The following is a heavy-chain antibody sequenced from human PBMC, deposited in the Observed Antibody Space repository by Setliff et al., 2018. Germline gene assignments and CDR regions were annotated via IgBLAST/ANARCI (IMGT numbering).Heavy chain of an antibody. Sequence: SETLSLTCGVSGGSGSFSGYYWSWIRQPPGKGLEWIGEISPVGSTIYNPSLRGRVTMSVDTSKKRFSLNLTSVTAADTAVYYCARGGERYYSASWGQGTLVTVSS. CDR3: ARGGERYYSAS. V-gene: IGHV4-34*01. J-gene: IGHJ4*02. D-gene: IGHD1-20*01. CDR1: GGSGSFSGYY. CDR2: ISPVGST.